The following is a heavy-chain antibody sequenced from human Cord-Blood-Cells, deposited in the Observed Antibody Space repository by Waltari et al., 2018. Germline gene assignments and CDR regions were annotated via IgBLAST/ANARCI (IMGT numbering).Heavy chain of an antibody. D-gene: IGHD3-3*01. J-gene: IGHJ3*02. CDR2: ISAYNGNT. CDR1: GYTFTSYG. Sequence: QVQLVQSGAEVKKPGASVKVSCKASGYTFTSYGISWVRQAPGQGLEWMGWISAYNGNTNYAQKLQGRVTMTTDTSTSTAYMELRSLRSDDTAVYYCARRFSYTYYDFWSGYYAFDIWGQGTMVTVSS. V-gene: IGHV1-18*04. CDR3: ARRFSYTYYDFWSGYYAFDI.